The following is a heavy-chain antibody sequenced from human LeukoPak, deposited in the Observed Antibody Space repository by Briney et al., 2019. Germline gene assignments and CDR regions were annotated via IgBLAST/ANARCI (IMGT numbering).Heavy chain of an antibody. V-gene: IGHV3-33*01. Sequence: PGGSLRLSCAASEFTFSSYDMHWVRQAPGKGLEWVAVIWYDGSNKYYADSVKGRFTISRDNSKNTLYLQMNSLRAEDTAVYYCARGIAVAGTFWFDQWGQGTLVTVSS. CDR2: IWYDGSNK. CDR3: ARGIAVAGTFWFDQ. J-gene: IGHJ5*02. D-gene: IGHD6-19*01. CDR1: EFTFSSYD.